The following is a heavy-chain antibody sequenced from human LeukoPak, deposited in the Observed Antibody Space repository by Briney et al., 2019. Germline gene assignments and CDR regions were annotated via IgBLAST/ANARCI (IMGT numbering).Heavy chain of an antibody. CDR2: ISSSSSYI. J-gene: IGHJ5*02. V-gene: IGHV3-21*04. D-gene: IGHD1-14*01. CDR3: AKDLGPTGAAWFDP. Sequence: PGGSLRLSCAASGFTFSSYSMNWVRQAPGKGLEWVSSISSSSSYIYYADSVKGRFTISRDNSKNSLYLQMDSLRTEDTAFYYCAKDLGPTGAAWFDPWGQGTLVTVSS. CDR1: GFTFSSYS.